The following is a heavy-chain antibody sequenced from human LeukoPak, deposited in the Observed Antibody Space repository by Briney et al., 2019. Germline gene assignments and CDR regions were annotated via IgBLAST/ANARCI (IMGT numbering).Heavy chain of an antibody. V-gene: IGHV4-39*01. CDR3: ARRQNYDFWSGYYIGWFDP. J-gene: IGHJ5*02. Sequence: SETLSLTCTVSGGSISSSSYYWGWIRQPPGKGLEWIGSIYYSGSTYYNPSLRSRVTISVDTSKNQFSLKLSSVTAVDTAVYYCARRQNYDFWSGYYIGWFDPWGQGTLVTVSS. CDR1: GGSISSSSYY. CDR2: IYYSGST. D-gene: IGHD3-3*01.